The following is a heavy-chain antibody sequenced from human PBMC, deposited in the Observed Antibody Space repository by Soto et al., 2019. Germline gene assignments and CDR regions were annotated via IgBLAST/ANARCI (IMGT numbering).Heavy chain of an antibody. V-gene: IGHV4-38-2*02. CDR1: GYSINSGYY. CDR2: VFHSGTT. CDR3: VRDFGDLHDFWSGSDY. Sequence: SETLSLTCAVSGYSINSGYYWGWIRQSQGKGLEWIGSVFHSGTTYSTPSLKTRLTISVDTSKNQFSLDLNAVTAADTAVYYCVRDFGDLHDFWSGSDYWGQGIPVT. J-gene: IGHJ4*02. D-gene: IGHD3-3*01.